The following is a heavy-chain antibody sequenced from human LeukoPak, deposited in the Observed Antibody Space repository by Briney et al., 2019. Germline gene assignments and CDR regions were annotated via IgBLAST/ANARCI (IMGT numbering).Heavy chain of an antibody. D-gene: IGHD2-2*01. CDR3: ATIPIVVVPAAMGDYYYYYMDV. Sequence: KSSETLSLTCAVSGYSISSGYYWGWIRQPPGKGLEWIGSIYHRGSTYYNPSLKSRVTISVDTSKNQFSLKLSSVTAADTAVYYCATIPIVVVPAAMGDYYYYYMDVWGKGTTVTVSS. CDR1: GYSISSGYY. J-gene: IGHJ6*03. V-gene: IGHV4-38-2*01. CDR2: IYHRGST.